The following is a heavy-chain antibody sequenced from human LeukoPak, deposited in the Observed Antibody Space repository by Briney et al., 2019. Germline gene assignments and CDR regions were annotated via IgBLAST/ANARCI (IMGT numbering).Heavy chain of an antibody. Sequence: PGGSLRLSCAASGFTFSSSWMHWVRQAPGEGLVRVSRINDDGGTTTYADSVKGRFTISRDNAKNTLFLQVNSLRADDAAVYYCARALGSPLDYWGQGTLVTVSS. CDR2: INDDGGTT. V-gene: IGHV3-74*01. CDR3: ARALGSPLDY. D-gene: IGHD1-26*01. J-gene: IGHJ4*02. CDR1: GFTFSSSW.